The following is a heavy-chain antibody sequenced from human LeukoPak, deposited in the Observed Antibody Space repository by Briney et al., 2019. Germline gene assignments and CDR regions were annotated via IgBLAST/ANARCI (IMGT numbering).Heavy chain of an antibody. CDR1: GFTFGNHW. CDR3: SRSLDD. V-gene: IGHV3-7*01. Sequence: GGSLRLSCAASGFTFGNHWMDWVRQAPGKGLEWVANIKYDGSEKYYVDSVKGRFTISRDNAKKLVYLEMNSQRAEDTAVYYCSRSLDDWGQGTLVTVSS. CDR2: IKYDGSEK. J-gene: IGHJ4*02.